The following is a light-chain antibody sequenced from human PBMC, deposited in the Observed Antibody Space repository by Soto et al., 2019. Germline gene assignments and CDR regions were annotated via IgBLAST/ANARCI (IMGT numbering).Light chain of an antibody. V-gene: IGKV1-39*01. CDR1: QSISNF. CDR3: QQSYRAPYT. J-gene: IGKJ2*01. Sequence: IQLTQSPSSLSTSVGDSVTITCRASQSISNFLNWYQHKPGKVPDLVIYAASTLFSGVPSRFRGSGSGTDFTFTITSLQPEDFATYYCQQSYRAPYTFGQGTKVDIK. CDR2: AAS.